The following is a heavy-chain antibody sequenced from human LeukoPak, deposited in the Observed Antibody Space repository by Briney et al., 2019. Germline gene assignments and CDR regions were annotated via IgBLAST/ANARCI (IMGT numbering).Heavy chain of an antibody. J-gene: IGHJ6*02. CDR3: ARDYGDYSGLGMDV. V-gene: IGHV3-23*01. D-gene: IGHD4-17*01. CDR1: GFTFSSYA. CDR2: ISGSGGRT. Sequence: PGGSLRLSCAASGFTFSSYAMSWVRQAPGKGLEWVSTISGSGGRTYYADSVKGRFTISRDKSKNTLYLQMNSLRAEDTGVYYCARDYGDYSGLGMDVWGQGTTITVSS.